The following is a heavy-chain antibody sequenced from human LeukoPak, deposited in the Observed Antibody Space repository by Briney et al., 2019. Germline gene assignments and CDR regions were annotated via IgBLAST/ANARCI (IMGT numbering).Heavy chain of an antibody. J-gene: IGHJ6*02. CDR1: GYTFISYD. Sequence: ASVKVSCKASGYTFISYDINWVRQATGQGLEWMGWMNPNSGNTGYAQKFQGRVTMTRNTSISTAYMELSSLRSEDTAVYYCARHSGWYDYYGMDVWGQGTTVTVSS. CDR2: MNPNSGNT. CDR3: ARHSGWYDYYGMDV. D-gene: IGHD6-19*01. V-gene: IGHV1-8*01.